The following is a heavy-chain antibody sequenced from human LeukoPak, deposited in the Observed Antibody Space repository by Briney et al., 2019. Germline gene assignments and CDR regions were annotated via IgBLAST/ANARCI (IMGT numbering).Heavy chain of an antibody. CDR3: ARYDYGDCWFDP. Sequence: SETLSLTCAVYGGSFSGYYWSWIRQPPGKGLEWIGEINHSGSTNYNPSLKSRVTISVDTSKNQFSLKLSSVTTADTALYYCARYDYGDCWFDPWGQGTLVTVSS. D-gene: IGHD4-17*01. V-gene: IGHV4-34*01. CDR1: GGSFSGYY. CDR2: INHSGST. J-gene: IGHJ5*02.